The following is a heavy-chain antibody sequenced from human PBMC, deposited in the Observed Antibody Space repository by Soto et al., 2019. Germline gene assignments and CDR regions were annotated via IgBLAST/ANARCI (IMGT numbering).Heavy chain of an antibody. CDR2: LYNGETS. V-gene: IGHV3-53*01. Sequence: GGSLRLSCGVSGFIVSRSYMTWVRQAPGKGLEWVSSLYNGETSYYADSVKGRFTISRDNSENTVYLELSNLRAEDTAVYHCAKNQGVELVPLATVDWFDPWGQGSVVTVSS. CDR1: GFIVSRSY. CDR3: AKNQGVELVPLATVDWFDP. D-gene: IGHD1-26*01. J-gene: IGHJ5*02.